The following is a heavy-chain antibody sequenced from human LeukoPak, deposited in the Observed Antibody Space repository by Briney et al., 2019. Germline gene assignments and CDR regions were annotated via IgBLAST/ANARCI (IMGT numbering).Heavy chain of an antibody. CDR3: ARLTVPLRFDP. J-gene: IGHJ5*02. D-gene: IGHD2-2*01. V-gene: IGHV4-59*01. Sequence: SETLSLTCTVSGGSISSYYWSWIRQPPGKGLEWIGYIYYSGSTNYNPSLKSRVTISVDTSKDQFSLKLNSVSAADTAVYYCARLTVPLRFDPWGQGTLVTVSS. CDR1: GGSISSYY. CDR2: IYYSGST.